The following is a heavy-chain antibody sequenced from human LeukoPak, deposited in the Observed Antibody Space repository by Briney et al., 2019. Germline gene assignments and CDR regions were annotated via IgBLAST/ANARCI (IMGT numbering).Heavy chain of an antibody. CDR3: ARDGYYDSSGYSIDY. J-gene: IGHJ4*02. CDR2: ISSSGSTL. Sequence: GGSLRLSCAASGFTFSSYEMNWVRQAPGKGLKWVSYISSSGSTLYYADSVKGRFTISRDNAKNSLYLQMNSLRAEDTAVYYCARDGYYDSSGYSIDYWGQGTLVTVSS. CDR1: GFTFSSYE. V-gene: IGHV3-48*03. D-gene: IGHD3-22*01.